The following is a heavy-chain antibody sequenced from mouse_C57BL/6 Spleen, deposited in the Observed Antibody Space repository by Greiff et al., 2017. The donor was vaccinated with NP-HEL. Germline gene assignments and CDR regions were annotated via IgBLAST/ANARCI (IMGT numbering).Heavy chain of an antibody. V-gene: IGHV5-9*01. Sequence: EVKLMESGGGLVKPGGSLKLSCAASGFTFSSYTMSWVRQTPEKRLEWVATISGGGGNTYYPDSVKGRFTISRDNAKNTLYLQMSSLRSEDTALYYCARHEGDGYYAMDYWGQGTSVTVSS. J-gene: IGHJ4*01. CDR2: ISGGGGNT. CDR1: GFTFSSYT. CDR3: ARHEGDGYYAMDY. D-gene: IGHD2-3*01.